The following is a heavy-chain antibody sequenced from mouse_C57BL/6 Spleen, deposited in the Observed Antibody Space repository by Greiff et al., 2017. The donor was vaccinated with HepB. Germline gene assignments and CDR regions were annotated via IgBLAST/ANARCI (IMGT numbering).Heavy chain of an antibody. CDR3: ARDYDGYYEYFDF. CDR2: ISYDGSN. V-gene: IGHV3-6*01. Sequence: ESGPGLVKPSQSLSLTCSVTGYSITSGYYWNWIRQFPGNKLEWMGYISYDGSNNYNPSLQNRITSTRDTSKNQFFLKLNSVTTEDTATYFCARDYDGYYEYFDFWGTGTTVTVSS. D-gene: IGHD2-3*01. J-gene: IGHJ1*03. CDR1: GYSITSGYY.